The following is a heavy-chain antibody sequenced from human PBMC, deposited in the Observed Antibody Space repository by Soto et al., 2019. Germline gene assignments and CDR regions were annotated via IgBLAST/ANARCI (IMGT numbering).Heavy chain of an antibody. CDR2: VYYSGSA. D-gene: IGHD5-12*01. V-gene: IGHV4-59*01. CDR1: ADSITTYY. Sequence: LETLSLTCTVSADSITTYYWSWLRQPPGKGLEWIGYVYYSGSANYNPSLKSRVTMSVDMSKNQFSLNLCSVVAADTAVYYCAGSVATPLYFDYWGQGTLVTVSS. J-gene: IGHJ4*02. CDR3: AGSVATPLYFDY.